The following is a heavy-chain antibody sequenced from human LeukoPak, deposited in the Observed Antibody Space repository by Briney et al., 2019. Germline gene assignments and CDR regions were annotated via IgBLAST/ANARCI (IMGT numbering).Heavy chain of an antibody. V-gene: IGHV3-21*01. J-gene: IGHJ5*02. CDR1: GFTFSSYS. CDR2: ISSSSSYI. CDR3: IAVAGQGTWFDP. D-gene: IGHD6-19*01. Sequence: PGGSPRLSCAASGFTFSSYSMNWVRQAPGKGLEWVSSISSSSSYIYYADSVKGRFTISRDNAKNSLYLQMNSLRAEDTAVYYCIAVAGQGTWFDPWGQGTLVTVSS.